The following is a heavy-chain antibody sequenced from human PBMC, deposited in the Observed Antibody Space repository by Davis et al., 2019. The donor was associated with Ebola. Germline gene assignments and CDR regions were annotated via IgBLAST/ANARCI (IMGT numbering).Heavy chain of an antibody. Sequence: SETLSLTCAVYGGSFSAYFWSWIRQPPEKGLEWIGEISHHNGYTNYNPSLKSRVTISVDTSKNQFPLELSAVTAADTAVYYCAGGDSSSWDGWFDPWGQGTLVTVSS. V-gene: IGHV4-34*01. CDR1: GGSFSAYF. CDR3: AGGDSSSWDGWFDP. D-gene: IGHD6-13*01. J-gene: IGHJ5*02. CDR2: ISHHNGYT.